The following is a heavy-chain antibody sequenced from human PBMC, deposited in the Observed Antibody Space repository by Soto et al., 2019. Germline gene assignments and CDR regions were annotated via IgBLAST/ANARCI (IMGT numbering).Heavy chain of an antibody. Sequence: QVQLVQSGAEVKKPGSSVKVSCKASGGTFSSYAISWVRQAPGQGLEWMGGIIPIFGTANYAQKFQGRVTITADESTSTAYMERSSLRSEDTAVYYCAREGYGDYYYGMDVWGQGTTVTVSS. V-gene: IGHV1-69*12. CDR1: GGTFSSYA. D-gene: IGHD5-12*01. CDR3: AREGYGDYYYGMDV. J-gene: IGHJ6*02. CDR2: IIPIFGTA.